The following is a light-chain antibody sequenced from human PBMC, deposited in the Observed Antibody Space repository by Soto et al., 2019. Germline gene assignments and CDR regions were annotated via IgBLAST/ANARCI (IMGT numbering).Light chain of an antibody. J-gene: IGKJ1*01. CDR3: QQYVNSRWT. V-gene: IGKV3-20*01. Sequence: EIVLTQSPGTLSSSPGERATLSCRASQSFNSNYLAWYQQRPGQAPRLLFSGASSRATGIPDRFSGSGSGTDFTLTISRLEPEDFAVYYCQQYVNSRWTFGQGTKV. CDR2: GAS. CDR1: QSFNSNY.